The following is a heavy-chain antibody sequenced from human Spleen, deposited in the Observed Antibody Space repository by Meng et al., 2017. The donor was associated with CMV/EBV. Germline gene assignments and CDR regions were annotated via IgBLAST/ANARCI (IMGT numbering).Heavy chain of an antibody. D-gene: IGHD3-3*01. CDR1: GFTFSDYY. V-gene: IGHV3-69-1*02. Sequence: GGSLRLSCAASGFTFSDYYMNWVRQAPGKGLEWVSSITSSSTIYYADSVKGRFTISRDNAKNSLYLQMNSLRAEDTAVYYCARDVMEWLLRYYHHGMDVWGQGTTVTVSS. CDR3: ARDVMEWLLRYYHHGMDV. CDR2: ITSSSTI. J-gene: IGHJ6*02.